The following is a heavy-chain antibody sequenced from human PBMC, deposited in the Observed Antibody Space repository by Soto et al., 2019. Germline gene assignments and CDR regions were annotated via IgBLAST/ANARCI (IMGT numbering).Heavy chain of an antibody. D-gene: IGHD6-19*01. CDR2: INPNGGST. CDR3: AREKWLVRRNDPFDI. Sequence: QVQLVQSGAEVKKPGASVKVSCKASGYTFINYYMHWVRQAPGQGLAWMGIINPNGGSTTYAQKFQGRVTLTRDTSTHTVNMELSSLRSEDTAVYYCAREKWLVRRNDPFDIWGQGTMVTVSS. CDR1: GYTFINYY. V-gene: IGHV1-46*01. J-gene: IGHJ3*02.